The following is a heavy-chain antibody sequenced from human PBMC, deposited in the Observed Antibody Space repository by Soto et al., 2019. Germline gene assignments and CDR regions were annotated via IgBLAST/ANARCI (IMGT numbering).Heavy chain of an antibody. CDR3: VRDGLVSSARYYFDY. D-gene: IGHD6-13*01. CDR2: INPKSGGT. J-gene: IGHJ4*02. V-gene: IGHV1-2*02. Sequence: GASVKVSCKASGYTFTDCYIHWVRQAPGQGLEWMGWINPKSGGTNIAQRFKGRDNMTRDMSISTVYMEMNRLKSDDTAVYYCVRDGLVSSARYYFDYWGQGTLVTVSS. CDR1: GYTFTDCY.